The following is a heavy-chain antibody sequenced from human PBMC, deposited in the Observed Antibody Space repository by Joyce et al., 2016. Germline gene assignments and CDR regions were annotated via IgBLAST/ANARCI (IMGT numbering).Heavy chain of an antibody. J-gene: IGHJ4*02. D-gene: IGHD3-3*01. CDR1: GFTFSNYA. CDR2: ISRSGDNT. V-gene: IGHV3-23*01. Sequence: EVQLLESGGGLVQPGGSLRLSCAASGFTSGFTFSNYAMNWVRQAQGKGLEGVSGISRSGDNTYYADSVKGRFTISRDNSKNTLYLQMSSPRVEDTAVYYCARRLFGLDNWGRGTLVTVSS. CDR3: ARRLFGLDN.